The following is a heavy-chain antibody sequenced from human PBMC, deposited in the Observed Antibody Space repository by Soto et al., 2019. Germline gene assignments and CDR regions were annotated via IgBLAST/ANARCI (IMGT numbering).Heavy chain of an antibody. CDR3: AASSSVAAAGYFKF. Sequence: QVQLVQSGAEVKEPWSSVKVSCQATGDLFNNYAFNWVRHAPGKGLEWMGRISPLFSTTNYAQKFQSRVTIGADELTTIVYLEVSNLESEDTAMYYCAASSSVAAAGYFKFWGQGTLVTGSP. CDR1: GDLFNNYA. V-gene: IGHV1-69*01. D-gene: IGHD6-13*01. CDR2: ISPLFSTT. J-gene: IGHJ4*02.